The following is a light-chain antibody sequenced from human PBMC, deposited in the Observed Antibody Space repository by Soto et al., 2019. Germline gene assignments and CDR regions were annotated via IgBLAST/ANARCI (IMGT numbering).Light chain of an antibody. J-gene: IGKJ1*01. CDR1: HRVSGY. CDR3: QQYNSYSRT. V-gene: IGKV3-15*01. CDR2: GAS. Sequence: DIVLTQSPATLSVSPGESATLSCRASHRVSGYLAWYQQKPGQAPRLLIYGASTRATGVPARFSGSGSGTVFTLTISSLQPDDFATYYCQQYNSYSRTFGQGTKVDI.